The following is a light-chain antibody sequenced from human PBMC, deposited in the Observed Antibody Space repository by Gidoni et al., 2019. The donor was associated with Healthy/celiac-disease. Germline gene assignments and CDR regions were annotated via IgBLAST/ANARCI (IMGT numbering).Light chain of an antibody. Sequence: QSAPTQPPSASGSPGRSVTISCTGTSSDVGGYNYVAWYQQHPGKAPKLMIYEVSKRPSGVPDRFSGSKSGNTASLTVSGLPAEDEADYYCSSYAGSNNWVFGGGTKLTVL. CDR1: SSDVGGYNY. CDR3: SSYAGSNNWV. J-gene: IGLJ3*02. V-gene: IGLV2-8*01. CDR2: EVS.